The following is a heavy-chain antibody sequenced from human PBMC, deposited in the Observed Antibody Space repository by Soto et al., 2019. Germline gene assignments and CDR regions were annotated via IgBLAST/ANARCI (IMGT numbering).Heavy chain of an antibody. J-gene: IGHJ4*02. CDR3: ARAPRGNYGYPSYFDY. V-gene: IGHV4-59*01. D-gene: IGHD3-10*01. CDR2: IYYSGST. Sequence: SETLSLTCTVSGVSIGSDYWSWIRQPPGKGLEWIGYIYYSGSTNYNPSLKSRVTISVDTSKNQFSLKLSSVTAADTAVYYCARAPRGNYGYPSYFDYWGQGTLVTVS. CDR1: GVSIGSDY.